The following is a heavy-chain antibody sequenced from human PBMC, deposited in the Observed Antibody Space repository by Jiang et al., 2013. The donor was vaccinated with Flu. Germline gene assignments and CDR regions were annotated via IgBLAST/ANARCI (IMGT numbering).Heavy chain of an antibody. CDR2: IKQDGSEK. J-gene: IGHJ6*03. CDR1: GFTFSSYW. Sequence: QLVESGGGLVQPGGSLRLSCAASGFTFSSYWMSWVRQAPGKGLEWVANIKQDGSEKYYVDSVKGRFTISRDNAKNSLYLQMNSLRAEDTAVYYCAREGGSWPFYYYYYYMDVWGKGTTVTVSS. D-gene: IGHD6-13*01. V-gene: IGHV3-7*01. CDR3: AREGGSWPFYYYYYYMDV.